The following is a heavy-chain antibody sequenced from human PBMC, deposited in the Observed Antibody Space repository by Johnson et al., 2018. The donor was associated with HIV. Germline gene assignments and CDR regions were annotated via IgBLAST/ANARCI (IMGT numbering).Heavy chain of an antibody. CDR2: ISYDGSNK. CDR1: GFTFSNYA. D-gene: IGHD3-16*02. Sequence: QVQLVESGGGVVQPGRSLRLSCAASGFTFSNYAMHWVRQAPGKGLEWVAVISYDGSNKYYADSVKGRFTISRDNSKNTLYLQMNSLRAEDTAVYYCARTVITFGGVIDPHDAFDIWGQGTMVTVSS. V-gene: IGHV3-30-3*01. CDR3: ARTVITFGGVIDPHDAFDI. J-gene: IGHJ3*02.